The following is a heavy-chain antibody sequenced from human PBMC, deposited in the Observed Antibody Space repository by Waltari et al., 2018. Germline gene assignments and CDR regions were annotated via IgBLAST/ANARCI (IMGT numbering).Heavy chain of an antibody. D-gene: IGHD4-4*01. Sequence: EVQLVESGGRLVQPGRSLRLSCATSGFSFSEYGISWFRHGPGKGLEWVGFLRSEAYGGTPEYAASVRGRFTISRDDSKGLAYLQMNNLRTEDTAVYYCNGRDDYNGGHWGQGTLVTVSS. CDR3: NGRDDYNGGH. J-gene: IGHJ4*02. CDR2: LRSEAYGGTP. CDR1: GFSFSEYG. V-gene: IGHV3-49*03.